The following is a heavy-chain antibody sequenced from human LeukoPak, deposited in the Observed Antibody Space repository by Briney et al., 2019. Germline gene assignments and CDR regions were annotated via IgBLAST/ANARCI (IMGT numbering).Heavy chain of an antibody. CDR1: GFTFSSYS. CDR2: ISSSSSTI. V-gene: IGHV3-48*04. CDR3: ARVGLLRSFDY. Sequence: GSLRLSCAASGFTFSSYSMNWVRQAPGKGLEWVSYISSSSSTIYYADSVKGRFTISRDNAKNSLYLQMNSLRAEDTAVYYCARVGLLRSFDYWGQGTLVTVSS. D-gene: IGHD5/OR15-5a*01. J-gene: IGHJ4*02.